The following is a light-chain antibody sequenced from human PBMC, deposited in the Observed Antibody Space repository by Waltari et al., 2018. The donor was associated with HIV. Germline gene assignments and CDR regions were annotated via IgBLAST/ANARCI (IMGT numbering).Light chain of an antibody. J-gene: IGLJ2*01. Sequence: QSVLTQPPSASGTPGQRVTISCSGSSSNIGNNYVYWYQQIPGTAPKLLIFRNNQRPSGVPDRFSGSKSGTSASLAISGLRSDDEADYHCATWDDRLSSRVFGGGTKLTVL. V-gene: IGLV1-47*01. CDR1: SSNIGNNY. CDR3: ATWDDRLSSRV. CDR2: RNN.